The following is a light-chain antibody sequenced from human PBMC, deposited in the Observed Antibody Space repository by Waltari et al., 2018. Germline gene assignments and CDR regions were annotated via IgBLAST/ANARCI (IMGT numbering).Light chain of an antibody. CDR1: QSVSGR. V-gene: IGKV3-15*01. CDR3: QQYNNWPLIT. Sequence: EPGMTQSPATLFVSPGERATLSSRAGQSVSGRLACYQQRPGQAPRLLIYGASTRATGSPARCSGSGSGTDFTLTISSLQSEDFAVYYCQQYNNWPLITFGQGTRLEIK. J-gene: IGKJ5*01. CDR2: GAS.